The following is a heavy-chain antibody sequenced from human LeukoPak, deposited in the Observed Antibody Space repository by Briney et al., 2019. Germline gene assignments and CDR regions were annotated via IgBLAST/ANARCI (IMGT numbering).Heavy chain of an antibody. CDR3: AREREVNGRNIDY. D-gene: IGHD2-21*01. J-gene: IGHJ4*02. CDR2: IYSGGST. V-gene: IGHV3-66*02. Sequence: GGSLRLSCAASGFTVSSNYMSWVRQAPGKGLEWVSVIYSGGSTYYADSVKGRFTISRDNSKNTLYLQMNSLGAEDTAVYYCAREREVNGRNIDYWGQGTLVTVSS. CDR1: GFTVSSNY.